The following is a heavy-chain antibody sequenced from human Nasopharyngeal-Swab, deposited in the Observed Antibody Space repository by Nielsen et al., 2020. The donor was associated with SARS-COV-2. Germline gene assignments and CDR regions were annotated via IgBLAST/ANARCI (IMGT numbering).Heavy chain of an antibody. CDR2: INEDGSIT. D-gene: IGHD3-16*01. Sequence: GSLKISCAASGFTFRSYWMHWVRQVPGKGLVWVSRINEDGSITNYADSVEGRFTISRDNAKNTLFLHMNSLRAEDTAVYYCGRDLGGWFSTWGQGTLVTASS. V-gene: IGHV3-74*01. CDR1: GFTFRSYW. CDR3: GRDLGGWFST. J-gene: IGHJ5*02.